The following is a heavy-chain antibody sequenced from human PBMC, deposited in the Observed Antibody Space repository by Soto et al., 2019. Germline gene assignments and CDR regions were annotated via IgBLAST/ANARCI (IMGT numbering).Heavy chain of an antibody. CDR1: GGTFSSYA. J-gene: IGHJ6*02. D-gene: IGHD4-17*01. CDR3: ARKEDRYYYGDYIFLYYYGMDV. V-gene: IGHV1-69*01. CDR2: IIPIFGTA. Sequence: QVQLVQSGAEVKKPGSSVKVSCKASGGTFSSYAISWVRQAPGQGLEWMGGIIPIFGTANYAQKFQGRVTITADESTSTAYMELSSLRSEDTAVYYCARKEDRYYYGDYIFLYYYGMDVWGQGTTVTVSS.